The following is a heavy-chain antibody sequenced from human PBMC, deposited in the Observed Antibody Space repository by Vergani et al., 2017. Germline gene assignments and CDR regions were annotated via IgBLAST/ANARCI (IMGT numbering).Heavy chain of an antibody. CDR1: GDSIISRSYY. J-gene: IGHJ2*01. D-gene: IGHD3-16*01. V-gene: IGHV4-39*01. CDR3: ASGKYYSDSTSHFRGRYFDV. Sequence: QMQLQESGPGLVKASETLSLTCTVSGDSIISRSYYWGWIRQPPGKGLEWIGSSNNSGNGDSSSSFKSRVTISADTSKNQFSLRLTSVTAADTAVYYCASGKYYSDSTSHFRGRYFDVWGRGTLVTVPS. CDR2: SNNSGNG.